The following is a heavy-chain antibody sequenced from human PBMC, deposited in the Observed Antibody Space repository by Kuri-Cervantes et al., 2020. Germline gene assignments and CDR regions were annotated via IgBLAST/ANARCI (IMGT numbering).Heavy chain of an antibody. D-gene: IGHD2-15*01. CDR1: GYTFTGYY. J-gene: IGHJ4*02. CDR3: ARAAVGGDLGYCSGGSCYQLGAFDY. Sequence: GAVKVSCKASGYTFTGYYMHWVRQAPGQGLEWMGWINPNSGGTNYAQKFQGWVTITRDTSISTAYMELSRLRSDDTAVYYYARAAVGGDLGYCSGGSCYQLGAFDYWGQGTLVTVSS. CDR2: INPNSGGT. V-gene: IGHV1-2*04.